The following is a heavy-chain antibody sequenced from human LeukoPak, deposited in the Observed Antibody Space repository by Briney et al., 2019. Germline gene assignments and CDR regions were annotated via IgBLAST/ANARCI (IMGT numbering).Heavy chain of an antibody. D-gene: IGHD3-22*01. V-gene: IGHV1-69*06. Sequence: GASVTVSCKASGGTFSSYAISWVRQAPGQGLEWMGGIIPIFGTANYAQKFQGRVTITADKSTSTAYMELSSLRSEDTAVYYCARDVGGYPLEYWGQGTLVTVSS. J-gene: IGHJ4*02. CDR3: ARDVGGYPLEY. CDR1: GGTFSSYA. CDR2: IIPIFGTA.